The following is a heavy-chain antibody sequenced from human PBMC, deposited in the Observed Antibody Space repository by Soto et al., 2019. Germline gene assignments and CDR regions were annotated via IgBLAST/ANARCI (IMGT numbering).Heavy chain of an antibody. Sequence: SETLSLTCAVYGGSFSGYYWSWIRQPPGKGLEWIGEINHSGSTNYNPSPKSRVTISVDTSKNQFSLKLSSVTAADTAVYYCARGQSVGYSSGWPKYYYYGMDVWGQGTTVTSP. CDR1: GGSFSGYY. CDR2: INHSGST. D-gene: IGHD6-19*01. V-gene: IGHV4-34*01. CDR3: ARGQSVGYSSGWPKYYYYGMDV. J-gene: IGHJ6*02.